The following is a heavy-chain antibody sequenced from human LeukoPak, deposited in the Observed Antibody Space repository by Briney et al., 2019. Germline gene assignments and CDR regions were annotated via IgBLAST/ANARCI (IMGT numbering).Heavy chain of an antibody. CDR2: FDPEDGET. CDR3: AIRTADSYGFDAFDI. Sequence: GASVKVSCKVSGYTLTELSMHWVRQAPGKGLEWMGGFDPEDGETIYAQKFQGRVTMTEDTSTDTAYMELGSLRSEDTAVYYCAIRTADSYGFDAFDIWGQGTMVTVSS. D-gene: IGHD5-18*01. V-gene: IGHV1-24*01. J-gene: IGHJ3*02. CDR1: GYTLTELS.